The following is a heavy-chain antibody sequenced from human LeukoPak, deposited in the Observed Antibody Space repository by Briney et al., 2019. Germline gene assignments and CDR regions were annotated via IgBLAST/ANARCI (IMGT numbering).Heavy chain of an antibody. Sequence: PSETLSLTCTLSGGSISSYYWSWIRQPPGKGLEWIGYIYYSGSTNYNPSLKSRVTISVDTSKNQFSLKLSSVTAADTAVYYCARTPGRWFDPWGQGTLVTVSS. V-gene: IGHV4-59*01. CDR3: ARTPGRWFDP. D-gene: IGHD3-10*01. J-gene: IGHJ5*02. CDR1: GGSISSYY. CDR2: IYYSGST.